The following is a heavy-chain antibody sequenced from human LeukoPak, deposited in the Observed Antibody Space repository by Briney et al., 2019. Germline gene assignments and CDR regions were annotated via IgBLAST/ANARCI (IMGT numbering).Heavy chain of an antibody. CDR1: GYTFTSYD. CDR3: ARDRGDYVLFVC. J-gene: IGHJ4*02. V-gene: IGHV1-69*04. Sequence: GASVKVSCKASGYTFTSYDINWVRQATGQGLEWMGRIIPILGIANYAQKFQGRVTITADKSTSTAYMELSSLRSEDTAVYYCARDRGDYVLFVCWGQGTLVTVSS. D-gene: IGHD4-17*01. CDR2: IIPILGIA.